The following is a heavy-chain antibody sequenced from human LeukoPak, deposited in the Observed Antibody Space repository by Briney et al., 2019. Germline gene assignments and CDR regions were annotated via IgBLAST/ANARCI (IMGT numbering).Heavy chain of an antibody. CDR1: GFTFSDYG. Sequence: PGRSLRLSCAASGFTFSDYGMSWVRQAPGKGLEWVSGISGSGSNTYYVDSVKGRLTISRDNSKNTLYLQMNSLRVEDTAVYYCVKQLSGSWLIDCWGQGTLVTVSS. D-gene: IGHD1-26*01. CDR2: ISGSGSNT. J-gene: IGHJ4*02. CDR3: VKQLSGSWLIDC. V-gene: IGHV3-23*01.